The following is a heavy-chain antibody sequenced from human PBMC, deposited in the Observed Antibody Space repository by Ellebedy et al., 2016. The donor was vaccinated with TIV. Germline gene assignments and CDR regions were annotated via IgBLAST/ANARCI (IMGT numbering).Heavy chain of an antibody. CDR2: RPYSGNT. D-gene: IGHD2-21*01. CDR1: GVSIGNYF. CDR3: ARVASEVVPHYFDY. Sequence: SETLSLXCSVSGVSIGNYFWSWIRESPGKGLEWIGSRPYSGNTKLHSSLESRATISVDPSKNQFSMSLSSVTAADMAVYYCARVASEVVPHYFDYWGQGILVTVSS. J-gene: IGHJ4*02. V-gene: IGHV4-59*01.